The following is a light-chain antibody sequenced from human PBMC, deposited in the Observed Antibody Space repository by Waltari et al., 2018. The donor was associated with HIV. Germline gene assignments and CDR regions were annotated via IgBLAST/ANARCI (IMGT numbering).Light chain of an antibody. CDR2: ANT. CDR1: NSNTDYNT. CDR3: ATWDDNLRGLL. J-gene: IGLJ3*02. V-gene: IGLV1-44*01. Sequence: HYVLAQPPSASGAPAQRVALSCSGSNSNTDYNTINWYQQFPGAAPRLLIYANTQRPPGVPYRFSASKSGTSASLAITGLQTEDEAHYYCATWDDNLRGLLFGGGTKVTVL.